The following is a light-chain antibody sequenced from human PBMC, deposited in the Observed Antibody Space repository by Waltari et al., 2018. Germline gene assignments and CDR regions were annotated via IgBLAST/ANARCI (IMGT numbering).Light chain of an antibody. V-gene: IGKV1-13*02. CDR1: QGIFSA. Sequence: AFQLTQSPSSLSASVGDRVTISCRASQGIFSALAWYQQKPGQPPKLLIYAASTLESGVPSRFSGSGSGTDFTLTISSLEAEEFATYYCQQFNTYPLTFGGGTRVDIK. J-gene: IGKJ4*01. CDR2: AAS. CDR3: QQFNTYPLT.